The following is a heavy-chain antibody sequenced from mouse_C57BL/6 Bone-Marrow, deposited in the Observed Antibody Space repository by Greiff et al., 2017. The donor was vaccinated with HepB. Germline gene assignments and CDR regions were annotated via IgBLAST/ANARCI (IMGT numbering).Heavy chain of an antibody. Sequence: QVQLQQSGAELARPGASVKLSCKASGYTFTSYGISWVKQRTGQGLEWIGEIYPRSGNTYYNEKFKGKATLTADKSSSTAYMELRSLTSEDSAVYFCARWDGVTTQNYFDYWGQGTTLTVSS. CDR3: ARWDGVTTQNYFDY. D-gene: IGHD2-2*01. CDR1: GYTFTSYG. J-gene: IGHJ2*01. CDR2: IYPRSGNT. V-gene: IGHV1-81*01.